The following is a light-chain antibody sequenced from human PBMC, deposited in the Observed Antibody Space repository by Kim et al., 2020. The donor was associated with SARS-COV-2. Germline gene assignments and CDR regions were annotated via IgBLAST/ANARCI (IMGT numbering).Light chain of an antibody. CDR3: NSRYSNDNVV. J-gene: IGLJ2*01. CDR2: GKN. Sequence: VSLGQTVRIPCQGDSLRSYYATWYQQKPGQAPIVVIYGKNNRRSGSPDRFSGSSSGNTASLTITGTQAGDEADYYCNSRYSNDNVVFGGGTKLTVL. CDR1: SLRSYY. V-gene: IGLV3-19*01.